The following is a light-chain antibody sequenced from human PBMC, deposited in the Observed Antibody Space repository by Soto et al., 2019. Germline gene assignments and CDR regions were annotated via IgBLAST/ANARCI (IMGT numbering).Light chain of an antibody. Sequence: QPVLTQSSSASASLGSSVKLTCTLSSGHRSYIIAWHQQQPGKAPRYLMKLEDSGRYNQGSGVPDRFSGSSSGADRYLTISNLQSEDEADYYCETWDSKGPGAVFGGGTQLTVL. CDR1: SGHRSYI. V-gene: IGLV4-60*03. CDR3: ETWDSKGPGAV. CDR2: LEDSGRY. J-gene: IGLJ7*01.